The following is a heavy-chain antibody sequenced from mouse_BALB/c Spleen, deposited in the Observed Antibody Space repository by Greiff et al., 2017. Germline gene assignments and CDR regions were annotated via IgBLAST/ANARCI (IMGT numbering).Heavy chain of an antibody. D-gene: IGHD2-4*01. CDR2: IYPGNVNT. CDR1: GYTFTSYY. V-gene: IGHV1S56*01. CDR3: ARSVYYDYGGFAY. Sequence: QVQLKESGPELVKPGASVRISCKASGYTFTSYYIHWVKQRPGQGLEWIGWIYPGNVNTKYNEKFKGKATLTADKSSSTAYMQLSSLTSEDSAVYFCARSVYYDYGGFAYWGQGTLVTVSA. J-gene: IGHJ3*01.